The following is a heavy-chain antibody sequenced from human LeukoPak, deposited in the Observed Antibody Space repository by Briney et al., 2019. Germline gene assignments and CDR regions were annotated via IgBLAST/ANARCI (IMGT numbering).Heavy chain of an antibody. CDR1: GGSISSSNW. Sequence: PSETLSLTCAVSGGSISSSNWWGWVRPPPGKGLGWVGEIYHSGSTNYNPPLKSRVTISVDKSKNRFSLELSSVTARDTAVYYCAIDHITMVRGVIGYYYYYMDVWGKGTTVTVSS. D-gene: IGHD3-10*01. J-gene: IGHJ6*03. V-gene: IGHV4-4*02. CDR2: IYHSGST. CDR3: AIDHITMVRGVIGYYYYYMDV.